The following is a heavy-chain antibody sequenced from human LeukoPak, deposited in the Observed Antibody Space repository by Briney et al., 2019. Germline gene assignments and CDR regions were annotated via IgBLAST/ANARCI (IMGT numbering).Heavy chain of an antibody. CDR1: GYTFTSYA. Sequence: ASVKVSCTASGYTFTSYAMHCVRQAPGQRLEWMGCINARNGNTKYSQKFQGRVTITRDTSESAAYMELSRLRTHDTAVYYGGRIDSFSYVYGMVVWGKGATVTVSS. V-gene: IGHV1-3*01. D-gene: IGHD3-16*01. J-gene: IGHJ6*01. CDR2: INARNGNT. CDR3: GRIDSFSYVYGMVV.